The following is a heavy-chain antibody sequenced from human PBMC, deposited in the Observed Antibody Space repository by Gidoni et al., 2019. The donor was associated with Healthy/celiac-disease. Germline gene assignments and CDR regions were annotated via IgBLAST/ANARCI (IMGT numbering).Heavy chain of an antibody. CDR2: ISYDGSNK. D-gene: IGHD2-2*01. CDR3: ARGLTSFDY. CDR1: GFTFSSYA. J-gene: IGHJ4*02. V-gene: IGHV3-30-3*01. Sequence: QVQLVESGGGVVQPGRSLRRSCAAPGFTFSSYAMPWVRQAPGKGLEWVAVISYDGSNKYYADSVKGRFTISRDNSKNTLYLQMNSLRAEDTAVYYCARGLTSFDYWGQGTLVTVSS.